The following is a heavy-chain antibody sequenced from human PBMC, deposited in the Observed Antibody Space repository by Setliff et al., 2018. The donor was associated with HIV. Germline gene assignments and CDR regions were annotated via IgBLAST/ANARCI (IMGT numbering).Heavy chain of an antibody. J-gene: IGHJ4*02. CDR2: IYTSGSS. D-gene: IGHD3-22*01. V-gene: IGHV4-4*07. CDR3: ARSSGYYSTVFY. Sequence: SETLSLTCSVSGDSINNNYWSWIRQPAGEELEWIGRIYTSGSSNYNPSLKSRVTISVDTSKNQFSLKLSSVTAADTAVYYCARSSGYYSTVFYWGQGTRVTVSS. CDR1: GDSINNNY.